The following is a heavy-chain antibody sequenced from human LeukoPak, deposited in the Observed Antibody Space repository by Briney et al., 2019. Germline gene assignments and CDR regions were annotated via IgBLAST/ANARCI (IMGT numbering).Heavy chain of an antibody. D-gene: IGHD3-22*01. J-gene: IGHJ3*02. V-gene: IGHV3-48*03. CDR3: ARGRMVVVVRGNAFDI. CDR1: GFTFSSYE. Sequence: GGSLRLSCAASGFTFSSYEMNWVRQAPGKGLEWVSYISSSGSTIYYADSVKGRFTISRDNAKNSLYLQMNSLRAEDTAVYYCARGRMVVVVRGNAFDIWGPGTMVTVSS. CDR2: ISSSGSTI.